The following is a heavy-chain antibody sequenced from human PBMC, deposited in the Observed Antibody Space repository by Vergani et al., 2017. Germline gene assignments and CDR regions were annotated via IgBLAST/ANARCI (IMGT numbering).Heavy chain of an antibody. Sequence: QVQLVESGGGVVQPGGSLRLSCAASGFTFCRYGTHWVRQAPGKGLEWVALIRYDGTNKHYADSVKGRFTISRDNSKNTLYLQMNSLRVEDTAVYYCAKAVGSGIYSDYWGQGTLVTVSS. D-gene: IGHD3-10*01. CDR2: IRYDGTNK. J-gene: IGHJ4*02. CDR3: AKAVGSGIYSDY. CDR1: GFTFCRYG. V-gene: IGHV3-30*02.